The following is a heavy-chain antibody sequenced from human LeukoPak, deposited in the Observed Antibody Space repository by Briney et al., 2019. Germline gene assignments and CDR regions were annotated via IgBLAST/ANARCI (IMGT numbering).Heavy chain of an antibody. J-gene: IGHJ4*02. Sequence: GASVKVSCKASGYTFTGYYMHWVRQAPGQGLEWMGRINPNSGGTNYAQKFQGRVTMTRDTSISTAYMELSRLRSDDTAVYYCARRYCTNGVCYHYFDYWGQGTLVTVPS. CDR1: GYTFTGYY. V-gene: IGHV1-2*06. CDR2: INPNSGGT. CDR3: ARRYCTNGVCYHYFDY. D-gene: IGHD2-8*01.